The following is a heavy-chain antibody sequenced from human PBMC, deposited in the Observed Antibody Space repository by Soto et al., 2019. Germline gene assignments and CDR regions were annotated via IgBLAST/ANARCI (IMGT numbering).Heavy chain of an antibody. D-gene: IGHD2-2*01. V-gene: IGHV1-18*01. CDR1: GYTFTSYG. CDR2: ISAYNGNT. CDR3: ARAVIVVVPAAFPYYYYYYMDV. J-gene: IGHJ6*03. Sequence: GASVKVSCEASGYTFTSYGISWVRQAPGQGLEWMGWISAYNGNTNYAQKLQGRVTMTTDTSTSTAYMELRSLRSDDTAVYYCARAVIVVVPAAFPYYYYYYMDVWGKGTTVTVS.